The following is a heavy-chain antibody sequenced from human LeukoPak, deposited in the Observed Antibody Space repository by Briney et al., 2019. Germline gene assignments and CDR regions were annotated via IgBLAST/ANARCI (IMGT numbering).Heavy chain of an antibody. CDR2: INPNSGGT. CDR3: ARVGNWNYDY. V-gene: IGHV1-2*02. CDR1: GYTFTSYD. D-gene: IGHD1-7*01. Sequence: ASVKVSCKASGYTFTSYDINWVRQATGQGLEWMGWINPNSGGTNYAQKFQGRVTMTRDTSISTAYMELSRLRSDDTAVYYCARVGNWNYDYWGQGTLVTVSS. J-gene: IGHJ4*02.